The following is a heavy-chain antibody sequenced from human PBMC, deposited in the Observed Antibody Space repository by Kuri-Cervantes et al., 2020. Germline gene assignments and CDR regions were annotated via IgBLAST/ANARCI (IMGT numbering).Heavy chain of an antibody. Sequence: GGSLRLSCAASGFTVSSNYMSWVRQAPGKGLEWVSVIYSGGSTYYADSVKGRFTISRDNSKNTLYLQMNSLRAEDTAVYYCARERHGSGYYPYYYYGMDVWGQGTTVTVSS. J-gene: IGHJ6*02. CDR2: IYSGGST. CDR1: GFTVSSNY. CDR3: ARERHGSGYYPYYYYGMDV. V-gene: IGHV3-66*01. D-gene: IGHD3-22*01.